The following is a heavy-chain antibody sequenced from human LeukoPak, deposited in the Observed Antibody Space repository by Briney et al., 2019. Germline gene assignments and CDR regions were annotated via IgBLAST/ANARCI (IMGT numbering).Heavy chain of an antibody. CDR3: ARLKVRGVIITRFYGSPLFDY. J-gene: IGHJ4*02. D-gene: IGHD3-10*01. V-gene: IGHV4-39*01. CDR2: IHNSGST. CDR1: GGSISSSAYH. Sequence: PSETLSLTCTVSGGSISSSAYHWGWIRQPPGKGLEWIGSIHNSGSTYYNPSLKSRVTISVRTSKNQFSLKLSSVTAADTALYYCARLKVRGVIITRFYGSPLFDYWGQGTLVTVSS.